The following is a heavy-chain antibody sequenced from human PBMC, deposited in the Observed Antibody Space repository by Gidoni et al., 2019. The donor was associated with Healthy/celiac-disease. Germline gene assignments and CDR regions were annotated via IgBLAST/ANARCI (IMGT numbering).Heavy chain of an antibody. J-gene: IGHJ4*02. CDR1: GGSFSGYY. Sequence: QVQLQPWGAGLLKPSETLSLTCAVYGGSFSGYYWSWIRQPPGKGLEWIGEINHSGSTNYNPSLKSRVTISVDTSKNQFSLKLSSVTAADTAVYYCARGLGSGWYVYWGQGTLVTVSS. CDR3: ARGLGSGWYVY. D-gene: IGHD6-19*01. CDR2: INHSGST. V-gene: IGHV4-34*01.